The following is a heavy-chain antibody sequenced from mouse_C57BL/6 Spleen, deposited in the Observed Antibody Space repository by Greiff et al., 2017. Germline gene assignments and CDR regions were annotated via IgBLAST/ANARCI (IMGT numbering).Heavy chain of an antibody. J-gene: IGHJ4*01. V-gene: IGHV1-72*01. CDR1: GYTFTSYW. CDR3: ARSYYGQYYYAMDD. Sequence: QVQLQQPGAELVKPGASVKLSCKASGYTFTSYWMHWVKQRPGRGLEWIGRIDPNSGGTKYNEKFKSKATLAVDKPSSTAYMQRSSLTSEDSAVYYCARSYYGQYYYAMDDWGQGASVSVSS. D-gene: IGHD1-2*01. CDR2: IDPNSGGT.